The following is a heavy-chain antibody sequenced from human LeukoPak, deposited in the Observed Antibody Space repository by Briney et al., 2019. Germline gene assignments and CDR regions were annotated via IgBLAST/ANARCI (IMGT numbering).Heavy chain of an antibody. Sequence: ASVKVSCKVSGYTLTELSMHWVRQAPGKGLEWMGGFDPEDGETIYAQKFQGRVTMTEDTSTDTAYMELSSLRSEDTAVYYCATKPGTYYYDSSGYLDYWGQGTLVTVSS. CDR2: FDPEDGET. D-gene: IGHD3-22*01. V-gene: IGHV1-24*01. CDR1: GYTLTELS. J-gene: IGHJ4*02. CDR3: ATKPGTYYYDSSGYLDY.